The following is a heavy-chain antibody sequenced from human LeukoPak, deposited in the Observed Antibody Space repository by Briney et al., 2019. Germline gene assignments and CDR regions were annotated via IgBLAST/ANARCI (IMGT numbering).Heavy chain of an antibody. CDR3: ARTAIAAAGSKAPYFDY. J-gene: IGHJ4*02. CDR1: GGSISSSSYY. Sequence: SETLSLTCTVSGGSISSSSYYWGWIRQPPGKGLEWIGSIYYSGSTYYNPSLKSRVTISVDTSKNQFSLKLSSVTAADTAVYYCARTAIAAAGSKAPYFDYWGQGTLVTVSS. V-gene: IGHV4-39*07. D-gene: IGHD6-13*01. CDR2: IYYSGST.